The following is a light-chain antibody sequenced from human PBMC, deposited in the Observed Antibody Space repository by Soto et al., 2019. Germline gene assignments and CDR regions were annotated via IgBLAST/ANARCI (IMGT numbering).Light chain of an antibody. CDR1: QALSSSS. V-gene: IGKV3-20*01. CDR2: GAS. Sequence: EFLLTQSPGTLSLSPGESGTLSCRAGQALSSSSLAWYQQKPGQAPRLLIYGASTRASGIPDRFSGGGSGTDFTLTISRLEPEDFAVYYCHQYGSSPLTFGGGTKVEI. CDR3: HQYGSSPLT. J-gene: IGKJ4*01.